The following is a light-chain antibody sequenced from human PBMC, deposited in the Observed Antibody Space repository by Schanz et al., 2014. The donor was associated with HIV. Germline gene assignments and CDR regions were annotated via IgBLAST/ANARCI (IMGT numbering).Light chain of an antibody. CDR2: DDH. CDR3: GAWDSGRRAVV. J-gene: IGLJ2*01. V-gene: IGLV1-51*01. CDR1: ALNIGHNS. Sequence: QSVLTQPPSVSAAPGQRVTISCSGSALNIGHNSVSWYQQFPGTAPKLLIYDDHERPSEIRDRFSGSKSGQSATLAIIGLQAGDEADYYCGAWDSGRRAVVFGGGTKLTVL.